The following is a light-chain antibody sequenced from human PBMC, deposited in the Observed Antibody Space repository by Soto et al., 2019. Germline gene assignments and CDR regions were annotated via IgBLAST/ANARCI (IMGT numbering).Light chain of an antibody. CDR2: YDS. J-gene: IGLJ3*02. CDR1: NIGSKS. V-gene: IGLV3-21*04. CDR3: QVWDSSSDHPV. Sequence: SYELTQPPSVSVDPGKTARITCGGNNIGSKSVHWYQQKPGQAPVLVIYYDSDRPSGIPERFSGSNPGNTATLTISRVEAGDEADYYCQVWDSSSDHPVFGGGTKLTVL.